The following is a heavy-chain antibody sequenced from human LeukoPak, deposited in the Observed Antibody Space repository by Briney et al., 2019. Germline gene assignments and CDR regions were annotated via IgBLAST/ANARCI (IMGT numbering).Heavy chain of an antibody. V-gene: IGHV3-74*01. CDR2: INSDGSST. D-gene: IGHD1-26*01. Sequence: GGSLRLSCAASGFTSSSYWVHWVRQAPGKGLVWVSRINSDGSSTSYADSVKGRFTISRDNAKNTLYLQMNSLTTEDTALYYCAKARWEPNFDYWGQGTLVTVSS. J-gene: IGHJ4*02. CDR1: GFTSSSYW. CDR3: AKARWEPNFDY.